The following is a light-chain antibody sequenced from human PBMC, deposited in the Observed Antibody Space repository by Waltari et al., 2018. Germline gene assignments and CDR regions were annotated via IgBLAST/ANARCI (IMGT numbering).Light chain of an antibody. J-gene: IGKJ1*01. CDR3: QQYSNWPPWT. CDR1: QTVNSD. V-gene: IGKV3-15*01. CDR2: GAS. Sequence: EIVMTQSPVTLSLSPGERASLSCRASQTVNSDLAWYQQMPGQAPRLLIYGASTRATGIPAGFSGSGSGTEFTLTISSLQSEDFAVYYCQQYSNWPPWTFGQGTKVEIK.